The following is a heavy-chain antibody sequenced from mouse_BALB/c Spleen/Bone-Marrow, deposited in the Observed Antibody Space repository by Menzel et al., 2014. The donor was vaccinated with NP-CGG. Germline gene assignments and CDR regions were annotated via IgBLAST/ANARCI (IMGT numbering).Heavy chain of an antibody. CDR1: GYAFTDYL. Sequence: QVQLQQSGAELVRPGTSVKVSCKASGYAFTDYLMEWLKQRPGQGLERIGVINPGSGSTNYNEKFKDKATLTADKSSSTAYMQLCSLTSDDSAVYFCSRYDGYFDYWGQGTILTGSS. CDR3: SRYDGYFDY. J-gene: IGHJ2*01. V-gene: IGHV1-54*01. CDR2: INPGSGST. D-gene: IGHD2-3*01.